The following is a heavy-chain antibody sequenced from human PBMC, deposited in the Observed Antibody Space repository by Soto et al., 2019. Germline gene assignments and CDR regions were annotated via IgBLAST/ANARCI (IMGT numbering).Heavy chain of an antibody. CDR3: ARYSSSPGVDNWFDP. V-gene: IGHV4-59*01. D-gene: IGHD6-6*01. J-gene: IGHJ5*02. Sequence: SETLSLTCTVSGGSISSYYWSWIRQPPGEGLEWIGYIYYSGSTNYNPSLKSRVTISVDTSKNQFSLKLSSVTAADTAVYYCARYSSSPGVDNWFDPWGQGTLVTVSS. CDR2: IYYSGST. CDR1: GGSISSYY.